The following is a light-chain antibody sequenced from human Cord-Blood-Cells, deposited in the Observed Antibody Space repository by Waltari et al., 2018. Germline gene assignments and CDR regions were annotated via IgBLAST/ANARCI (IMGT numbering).Light chain of an antibody. Sequence: QSALTQPRSVSGSPGQSVTISCTGTSSDVGGYNYVSWDQQHPGKAPKLMIYDVSKRPSGVPDRFACSKSGHTASLTISGRQAEDEAEYYCGSYAGSYTYVFGTGTKVTVL. V-gene: IGLV2-11*01. CDR3: GSYAGSYTYV. J-gene: IGLJ1*01. CDR1: SSDVGGYNY. CDR2: DVS.